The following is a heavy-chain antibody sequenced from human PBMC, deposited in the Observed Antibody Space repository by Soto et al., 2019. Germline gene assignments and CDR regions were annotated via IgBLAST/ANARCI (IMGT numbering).Heavy chain of an antibody. Sequence: GGSLRLSCAASGFTFSEYYINWIRQAPGKGLEWVSYISSSGNTIYYADSVKGRFTISRDNAKNSLYLQMNSLRAEDTAVYYCARLRKVYSYGMDVWGQGTTVT. V-gene: IGHV3-11*01. CDR3: ARLRKVYSYGMDV. CDR2: ISSSGNTI. CDR1: GFTFSEYY. J-gene: IGHJ6*02. D-gene: IGHD2-21*01.